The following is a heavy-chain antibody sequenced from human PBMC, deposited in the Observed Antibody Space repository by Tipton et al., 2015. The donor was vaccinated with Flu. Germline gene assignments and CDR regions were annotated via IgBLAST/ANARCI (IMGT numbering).Heavy chain of an antibody. Sequence: TLSLTCTVPGASLRSSSYYWGWIRQPQGKGLEWIGSFYYDVGTYYNPSLNSRVTISVDESKNQFSLRLTSVTAADTAVYYCVRTKDGYTLSNFVYWGQGTLVTVSS. V-gene: IGHV4-39*07. CDR1: GASLRSSSYY. J-gene: IGHJ4*02. CDR2: FYYDVGT. CDR3: VRTKDGYTLSNFVY. D-gene: IGHD5-24*01.